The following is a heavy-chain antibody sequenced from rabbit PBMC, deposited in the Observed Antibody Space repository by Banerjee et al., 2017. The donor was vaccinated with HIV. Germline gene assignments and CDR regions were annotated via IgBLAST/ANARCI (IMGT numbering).Heavy chain of an antibody. D-gene: IGHD4-1*01. V-gene: IGHV1S45*01. CDR1: GIDFSAYYY. Sequence: QEQLEESGGDLVKPEGSLTITCTASGIDFSAYYYMCWVRQAPGKGLEWITCIYVGSGETTYYASWAKGRFTISKTSSTTVTLQMTSLTAADTATYFCARDLAGVIGWNFNLWGPGTLVTVS. CDR3: ARDLAGVIGWNFNL. CDR2: IYVGSGETT. J-gene: IGHJ4*01.